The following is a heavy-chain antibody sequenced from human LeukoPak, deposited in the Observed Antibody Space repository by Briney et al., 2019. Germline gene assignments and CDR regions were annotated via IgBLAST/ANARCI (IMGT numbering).Heavy chain of an antibody. J-gene: IGHJ4*02. CDR1: GDSITSHS. V-gene: IGHV4-4*07. Sequence: SETLSLTCTVSGDSITSHSWSWMRQPAGKGLEWIGRIYPRESPNYNPSLKSRVIMSADKSENQFSLKLRSVTAADTAVYYCAREWHHVFDYWGQGNLVTVSS. CDR3: AREWHHVFDY. CDR2: IYPRESP. D-gene: IGHD5-12*01.